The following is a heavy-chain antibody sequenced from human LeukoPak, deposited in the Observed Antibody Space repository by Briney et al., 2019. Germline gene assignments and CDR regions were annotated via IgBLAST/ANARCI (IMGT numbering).Heavy chain of an antibody. CDR1: GFTSSSYA. Sequence: PGGSLRLSCAASGFTSSSYAMYWVRQAPGKGLEYVSAISTNGGSTYYANSVKGRFTISRDNSKNTLYLQMGSLRAEDMAVYYCAGGSSWYRGIDYWGQGTLVTVSS. D-gene: IGHD6-13*01. CDR3: AGGSSWYRGIDY. CDR2: ISTNGGST. V-gene: IGHV3-64*01. J-gene: IGHJ4*02.